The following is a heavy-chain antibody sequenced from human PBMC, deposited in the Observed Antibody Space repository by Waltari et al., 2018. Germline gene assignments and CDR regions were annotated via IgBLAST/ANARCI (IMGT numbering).Heavy chain of an antibody. CDR2: ISYSGTT. D-gene: IGHD3-3*01. Sequence: QLQLQESGPGLVKPSETLSLTCTVSGGSISSGSYYWGWIRQPPGKGLESIGYISYSGTTYYNCSCKSRVTMSVDTSRDQYSLSLRSVAAADTAVYYWARYYGNGEGWLDPWGQGTLVTVSS. J-gene: IGHJ5*02. CDR1: GGSISSGSYY. CDR3: ARYYGNGEGWLDP. V-gene: IGHV4-39*07.